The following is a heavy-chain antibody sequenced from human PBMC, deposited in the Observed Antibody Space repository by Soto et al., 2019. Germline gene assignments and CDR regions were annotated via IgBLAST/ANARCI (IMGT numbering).Heavy chain of an antibody. Sequence: QITLKESGPTRVKPTQTLTLTCTFSGFSLSARPVGVGWIRQPPGKALERLALIYWDDDKRYSPSLKSRLTITKDTSKNQVFLTMTNMDRVDTAIYYCAHRDGINGNCRGGDFVSWGQGALVAVSS. CDR3: AHRDGINGNCRGGDFVS. D-gene: IGHD1-1*01. CDR1: GFSLSARPVG. J-gene: IGHJ4*02. CDR2: IYWDDDK. V-gene: IGHV2-5*02.